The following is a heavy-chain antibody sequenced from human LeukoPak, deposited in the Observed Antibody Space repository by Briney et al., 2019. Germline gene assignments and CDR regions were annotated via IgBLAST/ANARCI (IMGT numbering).Heavy chain of an antibody. CDR2: IKSDGSEK. CDR1: GFTFSDHW. Sequence: GGSLRLSCAASGFTFSDHWMNWVRQAPGKGLEWVANIKSDGSEKHYVDSVKGRFTISRDNTKNSLYLQMNSLRDDDTAVYYCAKHYYDSSGYYSVNGYWGQGTLVTVSS. D-gene: IGHD3-22*01. J-gene: IGHJ4*02. CDR3: AKHYYDSSGYYSVNGY. V-gene: IGHV3-7*01.